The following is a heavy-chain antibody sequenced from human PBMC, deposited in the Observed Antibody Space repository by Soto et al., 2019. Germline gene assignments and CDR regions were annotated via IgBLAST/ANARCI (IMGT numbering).Heavy chain of an antibody. V-gene: IGHV4-59*12. J-gene: IGHJ5*02. CDR1: GDSISNPYY. D-gene: IGHD2-2*01. CDR2: VYYSGAA. CDR3: ATITCLSSTCYGPVENWFDP. Sequence: QVNLQESGPGLVKPSETLSLTCAVSGDSISNPYYWSWIRQPPGKGLQYIGNVYYSGAANYSPSLKGGVSISVDTSKNQFSLKVTSVTAADTAVYYCATITCLSSTCYGPVENWFDPWGQGTLVTVSP.